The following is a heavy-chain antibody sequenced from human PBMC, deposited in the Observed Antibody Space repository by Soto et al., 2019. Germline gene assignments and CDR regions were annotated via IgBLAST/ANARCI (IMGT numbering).Heavy chain of an antibody. CDR2: IYHSGST. CDR1: GGSISSSNW. J-gene: IGHJ3*02. D-gene: IGHD3-22*01. CDR3: ARDGIGGRYYDSSGYYRAGDAFDI. Sequence: SETLSLTCAVSGGSISSSNWWSWVRQPPGKGLEWIGEIYHSGSTNYNPSLKSRVTISVDKSKNQFSLKLSSVTAADTAVYYCARDGIGGRYYDSSGYYRAGDAFDIWGQGTMVTVSS. V-gene: IGHV4-4*02.